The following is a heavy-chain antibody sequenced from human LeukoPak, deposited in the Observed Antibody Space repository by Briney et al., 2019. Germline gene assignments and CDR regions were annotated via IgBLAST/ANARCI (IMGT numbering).Heavy chain of an antibody. CDR2: INHSGST. D-gene: IGHD7-27*01. Sequence: TSETLSLTCAVYGGSFSGYYWSWIRQPPGKGLEWIGEINHSGSTNYNPSLKSRVTISVDTSKNQLSLKLSSVTAADTAVYYCAGHWELGSGIDYWGQGTLVTVSS. CDR1: GGSFSGYY. V-gene: IGHV4-34*01. J-gene: IGHJ4*02. CDR3: AGHWELGSGIDY.